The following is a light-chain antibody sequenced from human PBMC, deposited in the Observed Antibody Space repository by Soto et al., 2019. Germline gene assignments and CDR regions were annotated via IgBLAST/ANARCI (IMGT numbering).Light chain of an antibody. Sequence: DIQITPSTSSLSESVGDRVTITCRASQNISIYLNWYQQKPGKAPKLLIYAASSLQSGVPSRFSGSGSGTDFTLSISSLQPEDFATYYCQQSYSTPPITFGHGTRLEI. CDR2: AAS. CDR3: QQSYSTPPIT. V-gene: IGKV1-39*01. J-gene: IGKJ5*01. CDR1: QNISIY.